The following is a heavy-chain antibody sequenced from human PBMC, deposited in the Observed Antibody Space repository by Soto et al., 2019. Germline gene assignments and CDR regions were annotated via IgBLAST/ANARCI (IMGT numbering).Heavy chain of an antibody. CDR2: ISGRGGST. J-gene: IGHJ6*02. Sequence: PGGSLRFSCAASGFTSNNYAKSWVRQAPDKGLEWVSAISGRGGSTYYADSVKGRFTISRDNSKNTLFLQMNSLRAEDTAVYYCAKDSKVTTSLYSYYDVWTSGAKGPRSPST. CDR3: AKDSKVTTSLYSYYDVWTS. V-gene: IGHV3-23*01. CDR1: GFTSNNYA. D-gene: IGHD4-17*01.